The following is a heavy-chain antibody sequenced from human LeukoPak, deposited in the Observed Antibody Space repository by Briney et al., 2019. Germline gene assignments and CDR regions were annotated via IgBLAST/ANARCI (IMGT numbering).Heavy chain of an antibody. V-gene: IGHV1-18*01. D-gene: IGHD3-22*01. Sequence: ASVKVSCKASGYTFTSYGISWVRQAPGQGLEWMGWISAYNGNTNYAQKLQGRVTMTTDTSTSTAYIELRSLRSDDTAVYYCTTSYYYDSSDYYRTDYWGQGTLVTVSS. CDR2: ISAYNGNT. CDR1: GYTFTSYG. J-gene: IGHJ4*02. CDR3: TTSYYYDSSDYYRTDY.